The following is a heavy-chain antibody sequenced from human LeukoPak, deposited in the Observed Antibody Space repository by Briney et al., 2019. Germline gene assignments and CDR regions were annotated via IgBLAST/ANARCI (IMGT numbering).Heavy chain of an antibody. CDR2: IKQDGSEK. Sequence: PGGSLRLSCTASGFTFSSYWMSWVRQAPGKGLEWVANIKQDGSEKYYVDSVKGRFTISRDNAKNSLYLQMNSLRAEDTAVYYCARDRVGGSYNYWGQGTLVTVS. V-gene: IGHV3-7*01. D-gene: IGHD1-26*01. CDR1: GFTFSSYW. J-gene: IGHJ4*02. CDR3: ARDRVGGSYNY.